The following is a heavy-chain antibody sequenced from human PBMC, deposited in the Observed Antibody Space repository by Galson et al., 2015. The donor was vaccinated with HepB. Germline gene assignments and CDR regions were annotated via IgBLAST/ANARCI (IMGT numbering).Heavy chain of an antibody. CDR2: IYPGDSDT. V-gene: IGHV5-51*01. CDR3: ARLAPSGYPRDYHMDG. J-gene: IGHJ6*02. CDR1: GYSFTNYW. D-gene: IGHD3-22*01. Sequence: QSGAEVKNPGESLKISCKGSGYSFTNYWIVWVRQMPGEGLEWMGFIYPGDSDTRYSLSFQGQVTISADKAITTAYLQWSSLKASDTAIYYCARLAPSGYPRDYHMDGWGQGTTVTVSS.